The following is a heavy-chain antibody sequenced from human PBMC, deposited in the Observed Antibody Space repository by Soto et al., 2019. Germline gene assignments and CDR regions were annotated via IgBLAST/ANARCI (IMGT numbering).Heavy chain of an antibody. V-gene: IGHV5-10-1*01. CDR1: GYSFTSYW. CDR3: ARRTSTVTTGGYYGMDV. J-gene: IGHJ6*02. CDR2: IDPSDSYT. Sequence: RGESLTLSCKGSGYSFTSYWISWVRQMTGKGLEWMGRIDPSDSYTNYSPSFQGHVTISADKSISTAYLQWSSLKASDTAMYYCARRTSTVTTGGYYGMDVWGQGITVTV. D-gene: IGHD4-17*01.